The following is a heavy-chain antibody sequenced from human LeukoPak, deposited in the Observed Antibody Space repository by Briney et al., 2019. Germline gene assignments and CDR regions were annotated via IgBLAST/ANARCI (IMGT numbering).Heavy chain of an antibody. Sequence: ASLKVSCQSSGYGFTDYYIHWIRQAPGQGLEWMGWSNPSSGATIYAQKFQGRVTMTRDIFSTTAYMELNSLVSDDTAVYYCARGWQINSSGGFVDPWGQGTLVTVSS. CDR1: GYGFTDYY. D-gene: IGHD6-6*01. CDR3: ARGWQINSSGGFVDP. J-gene: IGHJ5*02. CDR2: SNPSSGAT. V-gene: IGHV1-2*02.